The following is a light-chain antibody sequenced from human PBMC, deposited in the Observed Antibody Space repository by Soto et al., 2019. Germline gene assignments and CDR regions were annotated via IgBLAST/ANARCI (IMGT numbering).Light chain of an antibody. J-gene: IGKJ2*01. V-gene: IGKV3-11*01. Sequence: EIVLTQSPATRSLSPGERATLSCRASQSVSSYLAWYQQKPGQAPRLLIYDDSNRASGIPARFSGGGSGTDFTLTISSLEPEDFAVYYCQQSFNWPRFTFGQGTKLEIK. CDR3: QQSFNWPRFT. CDR2: DDS. CDR1: QSVSSY.